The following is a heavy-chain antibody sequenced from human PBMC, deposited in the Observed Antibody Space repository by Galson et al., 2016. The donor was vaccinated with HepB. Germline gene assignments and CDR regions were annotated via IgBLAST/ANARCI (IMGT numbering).Heavy chain of an antibody. Sequence: PALVKPTQTLTLTCTFSGFSLTTNGVRVGWIRQPPGKALEWLALIYWDDDKRYRLSLRSRLTITKDTSRNQVVLTMANMDPEDTATYYCAHRRSHYDDWYYFDYWGQGTLVTVSS. V-gene: IGHV2-5*02. CDR3: AHRRSHYDDWYYFDY. J-gene: IGHJ4*02. CDR1: GFSLTTNGVR. D-gene: IGHD3-22*01. CDR2: IYWDDDK.